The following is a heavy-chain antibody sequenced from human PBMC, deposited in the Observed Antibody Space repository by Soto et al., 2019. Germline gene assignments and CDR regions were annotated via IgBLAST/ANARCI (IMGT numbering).Heavy chain of an antibody. J-gene: IGHJ3*02. CDR1: GFTFSSYG. CDR3: AKDLSITGTTSYAFDI. D-gene: IGHD1-20*01. V-gene: IGHV3-30*18. CDR2: ISYDGSNK. Sequence: QVQLVESGGGVVQPGRSLRLSCAASGFTFSSYGMHWVRQAPGKGLEWVAVISYDGSNKYYADSVKGRFTISRDNSKNTLYLQMNSLRAEDTAVYYCAKDLSITGTTSYAFDIWGQGTMVTVSS.